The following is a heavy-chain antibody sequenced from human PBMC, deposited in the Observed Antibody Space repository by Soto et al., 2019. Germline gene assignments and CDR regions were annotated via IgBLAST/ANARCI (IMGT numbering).Heavy chain of an antibody. CDR3: ARDRRGYCTNGVCYGWFDP. D-gene: IGHD2-8*01. Sequence: QVQLVQSGAEVKKPGSSVKVSCKASGGTFSSYAISWVRQAPGHGIEWLGGIIPFFGTANYAQKFQGRVTITADESTSTAYMELISLRSEDTAVYYCARDRRGYCTNGVCYGWFDPWGQGTLVTVSS. CDR1: GGTFSSYA. J-gene: IGHJ5*02. CDR2: IIPFFGTA. V-gene: IGHV1-69*01.